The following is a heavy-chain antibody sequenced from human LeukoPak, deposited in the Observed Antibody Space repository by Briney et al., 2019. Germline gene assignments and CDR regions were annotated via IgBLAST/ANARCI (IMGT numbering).Heavy chain of an antibody. D-gene: IGHD3-3*01. CDR3: ARATFSDDFWSGYFNWFDP. J-gene: IGHJ5*02. V-gene: IGHV1-69*05. Sequence: SVKVSCKASGGTFSSYAISWVRRAPGQGLEWMGGIIPIFGTANYAQKFQGRVTITTDESTSTAYMELSSLRSEDTAVYYCARATFSDDFWSGYFNWFDPWGQGTLVTVSS. CDR2: IIPIFGTA. CDR1: GGTFSSYA.